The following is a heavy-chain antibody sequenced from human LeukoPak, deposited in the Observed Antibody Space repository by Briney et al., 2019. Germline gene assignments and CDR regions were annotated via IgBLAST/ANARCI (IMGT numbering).Heavy chain of an antibody. CDR1: GGSISSTSYY. CDR2: IYYIGSS. J-gene: IGHJ4*02. CDR3: ASYGGTTFDY. Sequence: SETLSLTCTFSGGSISSTSYYWGWLRQPPEKGLEWIGSIYYIGSSYYNPSLKSRVTMSVDTSKNQFSLKLSSVTAADTALYYCASYGGTTFDYWGQGTLVTVSS. D-gene: IGHD4-23*01. V-gene: IGHV4-39*01.